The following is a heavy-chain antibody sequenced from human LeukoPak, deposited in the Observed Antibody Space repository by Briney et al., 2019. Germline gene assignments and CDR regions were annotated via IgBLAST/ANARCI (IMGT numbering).Heavy chain of an antibody. Sequence: SGGSLRLSCAASGFTFSSYSMNWVRQAPGKGLEWVSYISSSSSTMYYADSVKGRFTISRGNAKNSLYLQMNSLRAEDTAVYYCARGGTTGTTSFGKLNWFDPWGQGTLVTVSS. J-gene: IGHJ5*02. CDR3: ARGGTTGTTSFGKLNWFDP. V-gene: IGHV3-48*01. CDR2: ISSSSSTM. CDR1: GFTFSSYS. D-gene: IGHD1-1*01.